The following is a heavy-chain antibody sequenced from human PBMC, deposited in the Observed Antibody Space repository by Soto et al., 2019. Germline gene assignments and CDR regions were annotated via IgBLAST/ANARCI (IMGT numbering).Heavy chain of an antibody. CDR2: IYYNGST. J-gene: IGHJ6*03. Sequence: SETLSLTCTVSGGSISSSSYYWGWIRQPPGKGLEWIGSIYYNGSTYYKPSLKSRVTISVDTSKNQFSLKLSSVTAADTAVYYCARHSATGLDDILTGYYRPYYYYYYMDVWGKGTTVTVSS. V-gene: IGHV4-39*01. CDR1: GGSISSSSYY. D-gene: IGHD3-9*01. CDR3: ARHSATGLDDILTGYYRPYYYYYYMDV.